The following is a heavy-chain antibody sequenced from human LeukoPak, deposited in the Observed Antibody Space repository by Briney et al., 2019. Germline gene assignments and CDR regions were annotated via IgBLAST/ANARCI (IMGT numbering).Heavy chain of an antibody. J-gene: IGHJ4*02. CDR2: INSNSNI. D-gene: IGHD1-26*01. CDR1: GFTFSSYS. CDR3: ARNLVGAPRYFDF. Sequence: GGSLRLSCAASGFTFSSYSMNWVRQAPGKGLEWVSSINSNSNIYYADSVRGRFTISRDNAKNSLYLQMNSLRAEDTAVYYCARNLVGAPRYFDFWGQGTLVTVSS. V-gene: IGHV3-21*04.